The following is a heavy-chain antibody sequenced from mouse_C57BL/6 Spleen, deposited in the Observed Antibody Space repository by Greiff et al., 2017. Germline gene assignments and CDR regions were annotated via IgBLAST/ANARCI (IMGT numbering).Heavy chain of an antibody. CDR2: INPSTGGT. V-gene: IGHV1-42*01. CDR1: GYSFTGYY. Sequence: VQLKESGPELVKPGASVKISCKASGYSFTGYYMNWVKQSPEKSLEWIGEINPSTGGTTYNQKFKAKATLTVDKSSSTAYMQLKSLTSEDSAVYYCARSANWDYWGQGTTLTVSS. CDR3: ARSANWDY. J-gene: IGHJ2*01. D-gene: IGHD4-1*01.